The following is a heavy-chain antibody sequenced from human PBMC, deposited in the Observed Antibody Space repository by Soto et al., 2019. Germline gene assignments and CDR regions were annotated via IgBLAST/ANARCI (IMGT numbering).Heavy chain of an antibody. J-gene: IGHJ6*02. V-gene: IGHV2-5*01. Sequence: SGPTLVKPTQTLTLTCTFSGFSLSTSGVGVGWIRQPPGKALEWLALIYWNDDKRYSPSLKSRLTITKDTSKNQVVLTMTNMDPVDTATYYCAHTLHPSWVQVYYYGMDVWGQGTTVTVSS. CDR3: AHTLHPSWVQVYYYGMDV. CDR2: IYWNDDK. D-gene: IGHD3-10*01. CDR1: GFSLSTSGVG.